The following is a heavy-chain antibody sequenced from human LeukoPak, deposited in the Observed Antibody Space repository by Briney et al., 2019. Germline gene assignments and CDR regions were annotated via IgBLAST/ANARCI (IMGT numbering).Heavy chain of an antibody. V-gene: IGHV1-2*02. CDR3: ASLGATTINHYGMDV. J-gene: IGHJ6*02. D-gene: IGHD1-26*01. CDR2: INPISGGT. Sequence: APVKASCNASGYTFPDYYLHLVRQAPGQGLEWMGWINPISGGTNYAQKFQGSVTMTRDASITTVCMELSSLRSDDTAVYYCASLGATTINHYGMDVWGQGPLVTVSS. CDR1: GYTFPDYY.